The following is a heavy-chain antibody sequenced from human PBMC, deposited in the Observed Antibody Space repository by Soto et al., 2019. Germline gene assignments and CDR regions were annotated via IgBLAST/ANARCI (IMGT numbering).Heavy chain of an antibody. CDR3: ARKGYGDYGPMDV. CDR1: GFTFGSRA. J-gene: IGHJ6*02. D-gene: IGHD4-17*01. Sequence: EVQLLVSGGDLVQPGGSLRLSCVASGFTFGSRAMSWVRQAPGEGLEWVSTITDNGGDSKSADSVRGRFAISRDNAENSLYLQMNSLRAEDTAVYYCARKGYGDYGPMDVWGQGTTVTVSS. V-gene: IGHV3-23*01. CDR2: ITDNGGDS.